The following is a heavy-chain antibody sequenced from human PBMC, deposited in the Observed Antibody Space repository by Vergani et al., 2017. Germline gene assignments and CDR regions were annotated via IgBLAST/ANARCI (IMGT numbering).Heavy chain of an antibody. CDR2: TSPFNHKT. J-gene: IGHJ4*02. CDR3: ARSQMATNDFDL. Sequence: QAQLGQSDSEVKKPGDSVTLSCKTSGYTFVNHPITWVRQAPGQGLEWMGWTSPFNHKTLYSQKVEGRVTMTSDTSSSTVFLELRRLTSDDTAIYYCARSQMATNDFDLWGRGTLVTVSS. CDR1: GYTFVNHP. V-gene: IGHV1-18*04. D-gene: IGHD5-24*01.